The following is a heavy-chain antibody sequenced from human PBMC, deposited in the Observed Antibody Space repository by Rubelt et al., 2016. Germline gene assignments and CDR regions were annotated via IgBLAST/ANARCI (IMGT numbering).Heavy chain of an antibody. J-gene: IGHJ3*02. V-gene: IGHV3-48*04. Sequence: EVQLLESGGGLVQPGGSLRLSCAASGFTFSSHSMNWVRQAPGKGLEWVSYIDTRRSTIFYADSVKGRFTISRDNAKNTRYLQMNSLGAEDTAVYYCARWSDDAFDIWGQGTMVTVSS. CDR2: IDTRRSTI. CDR1: GFTFSSHS. CDR3: ARWSDDAFDI.